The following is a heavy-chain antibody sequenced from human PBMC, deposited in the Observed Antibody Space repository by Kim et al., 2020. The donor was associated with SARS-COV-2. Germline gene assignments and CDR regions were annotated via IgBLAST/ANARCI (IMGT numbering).Heavy chain of an antibody. Sequence: SETLSLTCTVSGGSISSSSYYWGWIRQPPGKGLEWIGSIYYSGSTYYNPSLKSRVTISVDTSKNQFSLKLSSVTAADTAVYYCASLGRGDLDYWGQGTRVTVSS. CDR1: GGSISSSSYY. CDR2: IYYSGST. J-gene: IGHJ4*02. CDR3: ASLGRGDLDY. V-gene: IGHV4-39*01. D-gene: IGHD2-21*02.